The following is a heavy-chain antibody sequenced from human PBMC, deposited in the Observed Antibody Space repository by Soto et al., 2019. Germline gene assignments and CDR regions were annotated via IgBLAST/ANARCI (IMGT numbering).Heavy chain of an antibody. CDR3: ARGGYGYNWFDP. V-gene: IGHV3-7*04. CDR2: IKPDGSDE. Sequence: GGSLRLSCAASGFIFSDFWMSWVRQAPGRGLEWVANIKPDGSDEYYVDSVRGRFTISRDNAKNSLYLQMNSLRAEDTAVYYCARGGYGYNWFDPWGQGTLVAVSS. D-gene: IGHD5-12*01. CDR1: GFIFSDFW. J-gene: IGHJ5*02.